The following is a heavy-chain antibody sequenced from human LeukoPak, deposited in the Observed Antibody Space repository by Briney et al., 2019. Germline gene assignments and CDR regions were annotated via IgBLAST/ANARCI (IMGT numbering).Heavy chain of an antibody. V-gene: IGHV4-30-4*01. CDR2: IYYSGNT. J-gene: IGHJ5*02. Sequence: SETLSLTCTVSGVSISSGDYYWSWIRQPPGKGLQWIGYIYYSGNTYYNPSLKSRVTISVDTSKNQFSLKLNSVTAADTAAYFCARGEFYDIYNWFDPWGQGTLVTVSS. CDR3: ARGEFYDIYNWFDP. D-gene: IGHD3-9*01. CDR1: GVSISSGDYY.